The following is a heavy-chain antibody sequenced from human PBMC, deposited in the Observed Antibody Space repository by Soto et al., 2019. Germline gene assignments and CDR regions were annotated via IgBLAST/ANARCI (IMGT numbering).Heavy chain of an antibody. V-gene: IGHV3-33*01. D-gene: IGHD4-4*01. Sequence: GSLRLSCAASGFTFSSYGMHWVRQAPGKGLEWVAVIWYDGSNKYYADSVKGRFTISRDNSKNTLYLQMNSLRAEDTAVYYCATTDAHDDFDIWGQGTMVTVSS. CDR3: ATTDAHDDFDI. J-gene: IGHJ3*02. CDR2: IWYDGSNK. CDR1: GFTFSSYG.